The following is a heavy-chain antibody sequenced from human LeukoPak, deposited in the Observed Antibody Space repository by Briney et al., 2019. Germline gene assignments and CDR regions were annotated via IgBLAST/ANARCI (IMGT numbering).Heavy chain of an antibody. CDR2: ISYDGSNK. CDR1: GFTFSSYA. Sequence: GGSLRLSCAASGFTFSSYAMHWVRQAPGKGLEWVAVISYDGSNKYYADSVKGRFTISRDNSKNTLYLQMNSLRTEDTAVYYCARGPIPYYDSSDPFDYWGQGTLVTVSS. J-gene: IGHJ4*02. D-gene: IGHD3-22*01. CDR3: ARGPIPYYDSSDPFDY. V-gene: IGHV3-30-3*01.